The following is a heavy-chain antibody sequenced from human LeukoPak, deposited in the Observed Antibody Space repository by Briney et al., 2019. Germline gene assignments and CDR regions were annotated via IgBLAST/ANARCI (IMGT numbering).Heavy chain of an antibody. CDR2: ISSSGSTI. J-gene: IGHJ3*02. CDR1: GFTFSGYE. Sequence: GGSLRLSCAASGFTFSGYEMNWVRLAPGKGLEWVSYISSSGSTIYYADSVKGRFTISRDNAKNSLYLQMNSLRAEDTAVYYCARDKGAVARDAFDIWSPGQWSPSLQ. V-gene: IGHV3-48*03. CDR3: ARDKGAVARDAFDI. D-gene: IGHD6-19*01.